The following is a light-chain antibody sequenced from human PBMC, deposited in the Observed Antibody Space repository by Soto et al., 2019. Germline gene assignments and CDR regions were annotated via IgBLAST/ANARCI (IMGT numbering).Light chain of an antibody. V-gene: IGKV3-20*01. CDR1: QSVRSSY. J-gene: IGKJ2*01. CDR2: GAS. CDR3: QQYGSLPPYT. Sequence: ESVLTQTPGTLSLSPGERATLSCRASQSVRSSYLAWYQQKPGQAPRLLIYGASSRATGIPDRFSGSGSGTDFTLTISRLEPEDFAVYYCQQYGSLPPYTFGQGTKLEIK.